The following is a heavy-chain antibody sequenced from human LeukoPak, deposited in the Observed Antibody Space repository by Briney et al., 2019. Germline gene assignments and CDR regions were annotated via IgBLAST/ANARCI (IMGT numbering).Heavy chain of an antibody. J-gene: IGHJ4*02. CDR3: ARDPGGSGSYPLDY. Sequence: ASVKVSCKASGYTFIKYDISWVRQAPGQGLEWMGGIIPIFGTANYAQKFQGRVTITADESTSTAYMELSSLRSEDTAVYYCARDPGGSGSYPLDYWGQGTLVTVSS. V-gene: IGHV1-69*13. D-gene: IGHD3-10*01. CDR2: IIPIFGTA. CDR1: GYTFIKYD.